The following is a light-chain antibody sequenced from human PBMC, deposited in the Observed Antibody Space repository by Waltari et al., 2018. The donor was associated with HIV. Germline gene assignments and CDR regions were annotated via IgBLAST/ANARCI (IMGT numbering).Light chain of an antibody. CDR3: QQYYGAPIT. CDR2: WAS. Sequence: DIVMTQSPDSLAVSLGERATINCKSSPSVLYSSNNKNYLAWYQQKPGQPPNLLIYWASTRESGVPDRFSGSGSGTDFTLTISSLQAEDVAVYYCQQYYGAPITFGQGTRLEIK. CDR1: PSVLYSSNNKNY. J-gene: IGKJ5*01. V-gene: IGKV4-1*01.